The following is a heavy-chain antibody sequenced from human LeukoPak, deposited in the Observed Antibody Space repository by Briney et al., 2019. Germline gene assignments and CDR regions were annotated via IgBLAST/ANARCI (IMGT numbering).Heavy chain of an antibody. Sequence: PSETLSLTCTVSGGSISTKTYYWGWIRQPPGKGLEWIGSMYYSGSTYYNPSLKSRVTISVDTSKNQFSLKLSSVTAADTAVYYCARAIRMYYAYWGQGTLVTVSS. J-gene: IGHJ4*02. V-gene: IGHV4-39*07. CDR3: ARAIRMYYAY. CDR2: MYYSGST. D-gene: IGHD2-8*01. CDR1: GGSISTKTYY.